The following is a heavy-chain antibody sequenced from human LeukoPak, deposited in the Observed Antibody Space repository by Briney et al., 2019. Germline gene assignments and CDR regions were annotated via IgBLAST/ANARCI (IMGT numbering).Heavy chain of an antibody. CDR1: GFTFSSYA. D-gene: IGHD2-21*01. CDR3: ARFAEVYYYVDV. J-gene: IGHJ6*03. V-gene: IGHV3-30*04. Sequence: PGGSLRLSCAASGFTFSSYAMHWVRQAPGKGLEWVAVISYDGSNKYYADSVKGRFTISRDNSKNTLYLQMNSLRAEDTAVYFCARFAEVYYYVDVWGTGTTVIVSS. CDR2: ISYDGSNK.